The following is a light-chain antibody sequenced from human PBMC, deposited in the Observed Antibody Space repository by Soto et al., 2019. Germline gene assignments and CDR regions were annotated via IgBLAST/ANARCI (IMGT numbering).Light chain of an antibody. CDR1: QSLLHYNGYNY. CDR3: MQAVQAPLT. J-gene: IGKJ2*01. V-gene: IGKV2-28*01. CDR2: LGS. Sequence: DIVMTQSPVSLPVTPGEPASISCRSSQSLLHYNGYNYLDWYLQKPGQSPQLLIYLGSNRASGVLDRVGGSGSGKEFTLQINRVEAEDVGVYYCMQAVQAPLTFGQGTKLEIK.